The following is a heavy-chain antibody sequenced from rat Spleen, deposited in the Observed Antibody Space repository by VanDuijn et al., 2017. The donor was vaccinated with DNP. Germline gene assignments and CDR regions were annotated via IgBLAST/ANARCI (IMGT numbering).Heavy chain of an antibody. Sequence: EVQLQESGPGLVKPSQSLSLTCSVTGYSITSNYWGWIRKFPGNKMEWIGHISYSGSTSYNPSLKSRISITRDTSKNQFFLQLTSLTTEDTATYYCARLRLEWEVRAMDAWGQGTSVTVSS. CDR2: ISYSGST. CDR3: ARLRLEWEVRAMDA. CDR1: GYSITSNY. V-gene: IGHV3-1*01. J-gene: IGHJ4*01. D-gene: IGHD1-1*01.